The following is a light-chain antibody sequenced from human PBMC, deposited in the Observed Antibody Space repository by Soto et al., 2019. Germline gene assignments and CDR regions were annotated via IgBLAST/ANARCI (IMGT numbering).Light chain of an antibody. J-gene: IGKJ1*01. Sequence: DIQKTQSASTLSASVGDRVTITCRASQSISSWLAWYQQKPGKAPKLLIYKASSLESGVPSRFSGSGSGTEFTLTISSLQPDDFATYYCQQYNSYSPWTFGQGTKV. CDR2: KAS. CDR3: QQYNSYSPWT. CDR1: QSISSW. V-gene: IGKV1-5*03.